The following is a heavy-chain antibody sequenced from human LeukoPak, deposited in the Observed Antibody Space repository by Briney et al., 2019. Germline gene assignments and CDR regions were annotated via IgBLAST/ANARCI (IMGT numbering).Heavy chain of an antibody. Sequence: PGGSLRLSCAASGFTLSTYEMNCVPQAPGGGVERVSYISTTSTTLYYAASVKARFTISRDNAKNSLYLQMSSLRAEDTAVYYCARVVRDGYNRIDYWGQGTLVTVSS. V-gene: IGHV3-48*03. D-gene: IGHD5-24*01. CDR3: ARVVRDGYNRIDY. CDR1: GFTLSTYE. CDR2: ISTTSTTL. J-gene: IGHJ4*02.